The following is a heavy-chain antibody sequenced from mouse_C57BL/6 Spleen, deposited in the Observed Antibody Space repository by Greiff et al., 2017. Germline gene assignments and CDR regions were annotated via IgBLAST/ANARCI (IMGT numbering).Heavy chain of an antibody. CDR3: ARQMDY. J-gene: IGHJ4*01. V-gene: IGHV5-6*01. CDR2: ISSGGSYT. Sequence: EVKLVESGGDLVKPGGSLKLSCAASGFTFSSYGMSWVRQTPDKRLEWVATISSGGSYTYYPDSVKGRFTISRDKAKNTLYLQMSSLKSEDTAMYYCARQMDYWGQGTSVTVSS. CDR1: GFTFSSYG.